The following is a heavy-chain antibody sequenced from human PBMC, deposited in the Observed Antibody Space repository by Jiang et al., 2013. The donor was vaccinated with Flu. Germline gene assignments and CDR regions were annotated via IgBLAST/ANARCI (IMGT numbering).Heavy chain of an antibody. Sequence: TLSLTCAVYGGSVQWLRTGAGSASPQEGAGVDWEINHSGSTNYNPSLKSRVTISVDTSKNQFSLKLSSVTAADTAVYYCARVYPQRGYSGYGARAGYYYGMDVWGQGTTVTVSS. CDR2: INHSGST. D-gene: IGHD5-12*01. CDR3: ARVYPQRGYSGYGARAGYYYGMDV. V-gene: IGHV4-34*01. CDR1: GGSVQWLRT. J-gene: IGHJ6*02.